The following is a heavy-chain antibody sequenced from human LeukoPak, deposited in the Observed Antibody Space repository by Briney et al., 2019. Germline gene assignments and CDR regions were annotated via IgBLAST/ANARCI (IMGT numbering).Heavy chain of an antibody. J-gene: IGHJ4*02. CDR1: GGSISSSSYY. D-gene: IGHD1-26*01. CDR3: ARAGYSGRRYFDY. V-gene: IGHV4-39*07. Sequence: PSETLSLTCTVSGGSISSSSYYWGWIRQPPGKGLEWIGSIYHSGSTYYNPSLKSRVTISVDTSKNQFSLKLSSVTAADTAVYYCARAGYSGRRYFDYWGQGTLVTVSS. CDR2: IYHSGST.